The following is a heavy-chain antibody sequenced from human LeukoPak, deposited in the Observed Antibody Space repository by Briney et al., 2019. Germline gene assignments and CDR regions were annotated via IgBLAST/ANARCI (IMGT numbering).Heavy chain of an antibody. V-gene: IGHV5-51*01. J-gene: IGHJ4*02. CDR2: IFPGDSDT. D-gene: IGHD1-20*01. CDR3: ARLRDNWEDY. CDR1: GYPFTSYW. Sequence: GESLKISFKGSGYPFTSYWIVWVRQMPGKGPEWMGMIFPGDSDTKYSPSFEGQITISADKSISSAYLQWSSLKASDTAIYYCARLRDNWEDYWGQGTLVTVSS.